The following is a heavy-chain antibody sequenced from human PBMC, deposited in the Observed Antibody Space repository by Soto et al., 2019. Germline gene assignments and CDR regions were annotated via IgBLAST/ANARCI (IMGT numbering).Heavy chain of an antibody. CDR3: ARPQELGSRYIGADV. Sequence: PGESLKISCKGSGYSFTSYWISWVRQMPGKGLEWMGIIYPGDSDTKYSPSFQGQVTISVDKSTNTAYLQWSSLKASDTAIYYCARPQELGSRYIGADVWGQGTTVTVSS. J-gene: IGHJ6*02. CDR2: IYPGDSDT. D-gene: IGHD1-20*01. CDR1: GYSFTSYW. V-gene: IGHV5-51*01.